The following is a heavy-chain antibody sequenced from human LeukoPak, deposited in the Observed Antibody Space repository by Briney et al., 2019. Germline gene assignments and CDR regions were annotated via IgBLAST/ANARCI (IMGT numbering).Heavy chain of an antibody. CDR2: INWSGGST. D-gene: IGHD2-2*01. J-gene: IGHJ4*02. CDR3: ARAPITSPFYFDY. CDR1: GFAFDEHG. V-gene: IGHV3-20*04. Sequence: GGSLRLSCTASGFAFDEHGMSWVRQVPGKGLEWVSGINWSGGSTGYADPLRGRYTISRDNAKNSLYLQMDSLRAEDTALYYCARAPITSPFYFDYWGQGTLVTVSS.